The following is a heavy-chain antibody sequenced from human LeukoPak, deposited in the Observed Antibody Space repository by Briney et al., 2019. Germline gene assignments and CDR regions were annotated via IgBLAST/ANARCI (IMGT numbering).Heavy chain of an antibody. CDR3: ARDRYCSSTSCLNWFDP. V-gene: IGHV3-33*08. CDR1: GFTFSSYA. J-gene: IGHJ5*02. D-gene: IGHD2-2*01. CDR2: IWYDGSNK. Sequence: PGGSLRLSCAASGFTFSSYAMSWVRQAPGKGLEWVAVIWYDGSNKYYADSVKGRFTISRDNSKNTLYLQMNSLRAEDTAVYYCARDRYCSSTSCLNWFDPWGQGTLVTVSS.